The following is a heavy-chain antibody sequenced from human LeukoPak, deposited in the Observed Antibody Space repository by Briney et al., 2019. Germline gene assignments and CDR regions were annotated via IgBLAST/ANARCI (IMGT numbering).Heavy chain of an antibody. J-gene: IGHJ6*02. V-gene: IGHV4-39*07. CDR3: ARAVSRSIFGASRHMDV. Sequence: SETLSLTCTVSGGSINSGSYYWGWIRQPPGKGLEWIGRIYYSGSTYYNPSLKSRVTISVDTSKNQFSLKLSSVTAADTAVYYCARAVSRSIFGASRHMDVWGQGTTVTVSS. D-gene: IGHD3-3*01. CDR1: GGSINSGSYY. CDR2: IYYSGST.